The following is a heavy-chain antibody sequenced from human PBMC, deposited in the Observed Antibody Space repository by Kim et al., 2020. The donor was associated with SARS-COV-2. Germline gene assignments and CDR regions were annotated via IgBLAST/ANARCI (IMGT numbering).Heavy chain of an antibody. CDR1: GYTFTGYY. J-gene: IGHJ4*02. Sequence: ASVKVSCKASGYTFTGYYMHWVRQAPGQGLEWMGRINPNSGGTNYAQKFQGRVTMTRDTSISTAYMELSRLRSDDTAVYYCAVTEYSSSWYTSYWGQGTLVTVSS. CDR3: AVTEYSSSWYTSY. CDR2: INPNSGGT. D-gene: IGHD6-13*01. V-gene: IGHV1-2*06.